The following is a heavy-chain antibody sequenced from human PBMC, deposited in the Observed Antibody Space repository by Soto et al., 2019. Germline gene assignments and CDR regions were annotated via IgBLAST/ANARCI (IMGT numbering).Heavy chain of an antibody. Sequence: QVRLVESGGGVAQPGKSLRLSCAASGFVFSTYGMHWVRQAPGKGLEWVAVISYDGSNTYYSDPVEGRFTISRDNSKKTLYLHLNSLRPEDTAVYYCAKDPTNFYDSSGYRTYFDYWGQGTLVTVSS. CDR1: GFVFSTYG. J-gene: IGHJ4*02. CDR2: ISYDGSNT. CDR3: AKDPTNFYDSSGYRTYFDY. V-gene: IGHV3-30*18. D-gene: IGHD3-22*01.